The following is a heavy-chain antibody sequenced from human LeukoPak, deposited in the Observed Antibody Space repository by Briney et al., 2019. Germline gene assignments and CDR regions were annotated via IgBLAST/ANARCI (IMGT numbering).Heavy chain of an antibody. CDR1: GFTFSSYA. V-gene: IGHV3-23*01. CDR3: AKDQGLIDPFDY. J-gene: IGHJ4*02. D-gene: IGHD3-22*01. CDR2: IRGSGGST. Sequence: GESLRLSCAASGFTFSSYAMSWVRQAPGKGLEWVSSIRGSGGSTYYADSVKGRFTVSRDDSKSTLYLHMNSLRADDTAVYYCAKDQGLIDPFDYWGQGTLVTVSS.